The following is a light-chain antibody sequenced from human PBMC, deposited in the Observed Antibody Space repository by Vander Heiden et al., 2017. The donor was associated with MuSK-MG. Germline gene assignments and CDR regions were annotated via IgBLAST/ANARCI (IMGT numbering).Light chain of an antibody. J-gene: IGLJ7*01. CDR1: ISNIGAGYD. Sequence: QSVLTQPPSVSGAPGQRVTISCTGSISNIGAGYDLHWYQQLPGTAPKLLIYGNSNRPSGVPDRFSGSKSGTSASLAITGLQAEDEADYYCQSYDSSLSRAVFGGGTQLTVL. CDR2: GNS. CDR3: QSYDSSLSRAV. V-gene: IGLV1-40*01.